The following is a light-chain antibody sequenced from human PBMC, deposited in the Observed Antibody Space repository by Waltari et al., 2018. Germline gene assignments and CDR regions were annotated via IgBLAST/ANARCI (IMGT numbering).Light chain of an antibody. Sequence: DIQMTQSPSSVSASVGDRVTITCRASQDISNWLAWYQQKSGKAPKLLIHTVSTLKIGVPPRFSGSGSGTDFTLTISSLQPEDFATYFCQQASGLPWTFGQGTKVEIK. CDR2: TVS. CDR1: QDISNW. V-gene: IGKV1-12*01. CDR3: QQASGLPWT. J-gene: IGKJ1*01.